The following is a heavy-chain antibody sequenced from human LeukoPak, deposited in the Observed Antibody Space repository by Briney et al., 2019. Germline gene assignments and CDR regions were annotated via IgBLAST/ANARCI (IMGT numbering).Heavy chain of an antibody. CDR2: INPSSGST. J-gene: IGHJ4*02. V-gene: IGHV1-46*01. Sequence: ASVKVSCKASGYTFTGYYIHWVRQAPGQGLEWMGIINPSSGSTTYTQKFQGRVTMTRDTSTSTVYMELSRLTSEDTAVYYCARDSLPHYYTSGSQNPADYWGQGTLVTVSS. D-gene: IGHD3-10*01. CDR1: GYTFTGYY. CDR3: ARDSLPHYYTSGSQNPADY.